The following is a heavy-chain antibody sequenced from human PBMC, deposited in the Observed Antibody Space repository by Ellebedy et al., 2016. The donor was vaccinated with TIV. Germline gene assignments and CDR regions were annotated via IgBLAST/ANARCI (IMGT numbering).Heavy chain of an antibody. D-gene: IGHD6-13*01. CDR2: ISISSSNI. CDR3: AGDLSSGNNWYYYLNY. V-gene: IGHV3-48*02. J-gene: IGHJ4*02. Sequence: GGSLRLXXEASGSTLSRYAMNWVRQAPGKGLEWVSYISISSSNIHYAESVKGRFTISRDNAKNSLYLQMNSLRDEDTAVYYCAGDLSSGNNWYYYLNYWGQGTLVTVSS. CDR1: GSTLSRYA.